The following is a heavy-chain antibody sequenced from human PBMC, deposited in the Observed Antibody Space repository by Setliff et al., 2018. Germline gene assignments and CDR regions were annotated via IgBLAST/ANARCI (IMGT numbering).Heavy chain of an antibody. V-gene: IGHV1-18*01. CDR2: ISAYNDNT. CDR3: AGGQPLVRKYYYYMDV. J-gene: IGHJ6*03. D-gene: IGHD3-10*01. CDR1: GYTFTSYG. Sequence: ASVKVSCKASGYTFTSYGISWVRQAPGQGLEWMGWISAYNDNTNYAQKLQGRVTMTTDTSTSTAYMELRSLRSDDTAVYYCAGGQPLVRKYYYYMDVWGKGTTVTVSS.